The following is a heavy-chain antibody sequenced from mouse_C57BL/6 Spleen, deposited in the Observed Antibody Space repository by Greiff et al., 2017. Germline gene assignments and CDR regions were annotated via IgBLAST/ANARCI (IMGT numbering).Heavy chain of an antibody. CDR1: GYTFTDYY. Sequence: QVQLQQSGAELVRPGASVKLSCKASGYTFTDYYINWVKQRPGQGLEWIARIYPGSGNTYYNEKFKGKATLTAEKSSSTAYMQLSSLTSEDSAVCFCARDDYDGPFAYWGQATLVTASA. CDR2: IYPGSGNT. CDR3: ARDDYDGPFAY. D-gene: IGHD2-4*01. V-gene: IGHV1-76*01. J-gene: IGHJ3*01.